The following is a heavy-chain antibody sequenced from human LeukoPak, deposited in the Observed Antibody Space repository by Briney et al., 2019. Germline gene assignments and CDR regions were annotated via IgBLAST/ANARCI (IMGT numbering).Heavy chain of an antibody. V-gene: IGHV3-15*01. CDR1: GFTFINAW. Sequence: GGSLRLSCAASGFTFINAWMSWVRQAPGKGLEWVGRIKSKTDGGTTDYAAPVKGRFTISRDDSKNTLYLQMNSLKTEDTAVYYCTTDGIMGATLYYFDYWGQGTLVTVSS. CDR3: TTDGIMGATLYYFDY. CDR2: IKSKTDGGTT. D-gene: IGHD1-26*01. J-gene: IGHJ4*02.